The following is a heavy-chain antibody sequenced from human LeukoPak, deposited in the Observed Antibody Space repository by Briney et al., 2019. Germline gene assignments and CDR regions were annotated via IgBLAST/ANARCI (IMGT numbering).Heavy chain of an antibody. Sequence: ASETLSLTCTVSGGSISSYYWSWIRQPPGKGLEWIGYIYYSGTTNYNPSLKSRVAISVDTSKNQFSLKLSSVTAADTAVYYCARGVYIAAAQYGYWGQGTLVTVSS. CDR3: ARGVYIAAAQYGY. CDR1: GGSISSYY. CDR2: IYYSGTT. J-gene: IGHJ4*02. V-gene: IGHV4-59*01. D-gene: IGHD6-13*01.